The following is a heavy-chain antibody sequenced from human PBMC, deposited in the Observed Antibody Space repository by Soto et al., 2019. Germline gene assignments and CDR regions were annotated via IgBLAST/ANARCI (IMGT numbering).Heavy chain of an antibody. D-gene: IGHD2-8*01. J-gene: IGHJ4*02. CDR2: IFYSGST. V-gene: IGHV4-4*02. CDR1: GGSLSSSSW. CDR3: VHHGGVPYYHDF. Sequence: SETLSITCAVSGGSLSSSSWWSWVRQPPGKTLEWLGEIFYSGSTKYNPSLNSRVTISADQSKNDFSLRLSSVTAADTAVYYCVHHGGVPYYHDFWGQGTRVTVSS.